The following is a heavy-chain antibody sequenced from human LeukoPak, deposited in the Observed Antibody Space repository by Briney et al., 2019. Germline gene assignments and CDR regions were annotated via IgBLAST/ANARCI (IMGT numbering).Heavy chain of an antibody. J-gene: IGHJ4*02. CDR3: AKGEGWYYYDSSGYFFDY. Sequence: PGESLRLSCAASGFTFSSYGMHWVRQAPGTGLEWVAFIRYDGSNKYYADSAKGRFTIYRDNSKNTLYLQMNSLRAEDTAVYYCAKGEGWYYYDSSGYFFDYWGQGTLVTVSS. V-gene: IGHV3-30*02. CDR2: IRYDGSNK. CDR1: GFTFSSYG. D-gene: IGHD3-22*01.